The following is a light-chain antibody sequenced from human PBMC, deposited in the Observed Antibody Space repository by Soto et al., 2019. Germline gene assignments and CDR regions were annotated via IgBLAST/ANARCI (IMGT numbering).Light chain of an antibody. V-gene: IGKV4-1*01. CDR3: QQYCSTPST. CDR2: WAS. CDR1: QSVLYSSNNKNY. J-gene: IGKJ3*01. Sequence: DIVMTQSPDSLAVSLGERATINCKSSQSVLYSSNNKNYLAWYQQKPGQPPKLLIYWASTRESVVPDRFSGSGSGTDFTLTISSLQAEDVAVYYCQQYCSTPSTFGPGTKVDIK.